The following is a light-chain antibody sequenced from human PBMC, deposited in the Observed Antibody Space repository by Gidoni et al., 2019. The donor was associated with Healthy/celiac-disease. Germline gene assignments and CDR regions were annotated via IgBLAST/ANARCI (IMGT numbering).Light chain of an antibody. J-gene: IGKJ1*01. CDR3: QQYNNWPQT. CDR1: QSVSSN. CDR2: GAS. Sequence: EIVMTQSPATLSVSPGERATLSCRASQSVSSNLAWYQQKPGQAPRLLIYGASTRATGIPARFSGSGPGTEFTLTISSLQSEDFAVYYCQQYNNWPQTFXQXTKVEIK. V-gene: IGKV3-15*01.